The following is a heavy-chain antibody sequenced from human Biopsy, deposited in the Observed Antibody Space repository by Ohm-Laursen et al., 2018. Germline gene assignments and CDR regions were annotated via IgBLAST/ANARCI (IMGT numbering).Heavy chain of an antibody. D-gene: IGHD3-10*01. V-gene: IGHV4-34*01. CDR2: INHSGRT. CDR3: ARAPYVSGSFGWFDP. CDR1: GESFNGYY. J-gene: IGHJ5*02. Sequence: PSDTLSLTCAVYGESFNGYYWSWIRQTPGKGLEWIGEINHSGRTNYNPSLKSRVTISVDTSKNQFSLKVRSVTAADTAVYYCARAPYVSGSFGWFDPWGQGIVVTVSS.